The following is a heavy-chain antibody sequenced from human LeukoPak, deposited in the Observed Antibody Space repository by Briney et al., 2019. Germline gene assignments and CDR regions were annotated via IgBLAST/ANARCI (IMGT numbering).Heavy chain of an antibody. Sequence: SETLSLTCTVSGGSISSSSYYWGWIRQPPGKGLEWIGSIYYSGSTYYNPSLKSRVTISVDTSKNQFSLKLSSVTAADTAVYYCARTRLRYFDWLSDNWFDPWGQGTLVTVSS. CDR1: GGSISSSSYY. D-gene: IGHD3-9*01. V-gene: IGHV4-39*07. CDR2: IYYSGST. J-gene: IGHJ5*02. CDR3: ARTRLRYFDWLSDNWFDP.